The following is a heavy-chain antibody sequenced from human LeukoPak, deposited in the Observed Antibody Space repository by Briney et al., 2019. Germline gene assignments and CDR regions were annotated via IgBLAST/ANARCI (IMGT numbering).Heavy chain of an antibody. CDR2: IYPGDSDT. CDR1: GYSFTSYW. CDR3: ASGTMVRGEKNYYYYGMDV. Sequence: PGESLKISCKGSGYSFTSYWIGWVRQMPGKGLEWMGIIYPGDSDTRYSPSFQGQVTISADKSISTAYLQWSSLKASDTAMYYCASGTMVRGEKNYYYYGMDVWGQGTTVTVSS. J-gene: IGHJ6*02. V-gene: IGHV5-51*01. D-gene: IGHD3-10*01.